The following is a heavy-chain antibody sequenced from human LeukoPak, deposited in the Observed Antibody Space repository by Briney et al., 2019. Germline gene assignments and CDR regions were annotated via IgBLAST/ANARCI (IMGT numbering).Heavy chain of an antibody. D-gene: IGHD4-17*01. Sequence: ESGPTLVKPTQTLTLTCTFSGFSLSTSGVGVGWIRQPPGKALEWLALIYWDDDKRYSPSLKSRLTITKDTSKNQVVLTMTNMEPLDTTPYFWAHRVPHHGEYIGVYYFDYRGQGTLVTGS. J-gene: IGHJ4*01. V-gene: IGHV2-5*02. CDR2: IYWDDDK. CDR1: GFSLSTSGVG. CDR3: AHRVPHHGEYIGVYYFDY.